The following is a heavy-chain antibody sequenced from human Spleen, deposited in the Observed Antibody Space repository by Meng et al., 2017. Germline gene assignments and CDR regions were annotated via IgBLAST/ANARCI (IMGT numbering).Heavy chain of an antibody. Sequence: QAQLLQSGAEVKKPAASVWISCKASGYTSASYGISWFRQAPGQGLEWMGWFVSNADTYPAQKFQGRVTMTRDTHTSTDFMELRSLRFDDTAVYYCARGTPGRSYSDYWGQGTLVTVS. CDR1: GYTSASYG. CDR3: ARGTPGRSYSDY. CDR2: FVSNADT. V-gene: IGHV1-18*01. J-gene: IGHJ4*02. D-gene: IGHD3-10*01.